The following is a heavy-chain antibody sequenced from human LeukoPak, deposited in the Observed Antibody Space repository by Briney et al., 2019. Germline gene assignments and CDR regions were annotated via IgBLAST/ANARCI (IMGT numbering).Heavy chain of an antibody. V-gene: IGHV1-69*05. J-gene: IGHJ1*01. CDR2: IIPIFGTA. D-gene: IGHD3-22*01. Sequence: SVKVSCKASGGTFSSYAISWVRQAPGQGLEGMGGIIPIFGTANHPQKLQGRVTITTDESTSTAYMELSSLRSEDTAVYYCASSPGSITTGDFQHWGQGTLVTVSS. CDR3: ASSPGSITTGDFQH. CDR1: GGTFSSYA.